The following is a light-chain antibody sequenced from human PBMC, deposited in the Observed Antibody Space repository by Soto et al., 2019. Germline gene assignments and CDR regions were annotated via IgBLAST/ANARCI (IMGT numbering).Light chain of an antibody. Sequence: DIQLTQSPSFLSPSIGESVTITCRASQVISTSLAWYQVKPGKAPRSLIYSTSTLQTGVPSRFSGSGSGTEFTLTISSLQPEDFATYYCHQYNTYPLTFGQGTRLEIK. CDR3: HQYNTYPLT. CDR1: QVISTS. V-gene: IGKV1-9*01. J-gene: IGKJ5*01. CDR2: STS.